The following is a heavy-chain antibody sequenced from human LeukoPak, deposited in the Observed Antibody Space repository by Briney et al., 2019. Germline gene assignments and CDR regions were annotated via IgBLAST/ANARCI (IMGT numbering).Heavy chain of an antibody. CDR1: GFTFSSYS. J-gene: IGHJ4*02. CDR2: ISSSSSYI. D-gene: IGHD2-2*01. Sequence: GGSLRLSCAASGFTFSSYSMNWVRQAPGKGLEWVSSISSSSSYIYYADSVKGRFNISRDNAKNSLYLQMNSLRAEDTAVYYCARAGNLYCSSTSCSFDYWGQGTLVTVSS. V-gene: IGHV3-21*01. CDR3: ARAGNLYCSSTSCSFDY.